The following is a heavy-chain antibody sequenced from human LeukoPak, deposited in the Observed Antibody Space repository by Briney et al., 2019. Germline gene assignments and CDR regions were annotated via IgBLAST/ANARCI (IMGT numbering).Heavy chain of an antibody. CDR1: GGSISSSSYY. V-gene: IGHV4-61*01. J-gene: IGHJ5*02. CDR3: ARGRPRFDP. CDR2: IYYSGST. Sequence: SETLSLTCTVSGGSISSSSYYWSWIRQPPGKGLEWIGYIYYSGSTNYNPSLKSRVTISVDTSKNQFSLKLSSVTAADTAVYYCARGRPRFDPWGQGTLVTVSS.